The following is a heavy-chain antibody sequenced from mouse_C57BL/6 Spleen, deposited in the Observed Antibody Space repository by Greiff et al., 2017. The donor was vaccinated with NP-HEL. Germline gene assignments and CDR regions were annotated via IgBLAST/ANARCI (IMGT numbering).Heavy chain of an antibody. CDR3: ARQITTVVAPMDY. Sequence: VKLQESGPGLVAPSQSLSITCTVSGFSLTSYGVHWVRQPPGKGLEWLVVIWSDGSTTYNSALKSRLSISKDNSKSQVVLKMNSLQTDDTAMYYCARQITTVVAPMDYWGQGTSVTVSS. J-gene: IGHJ4*01. CDR1: GFSLTSYG. CDR2: IWSDGST. V-gene: IGHV2-6-1*01. D-gene: IGHD1-1*01.